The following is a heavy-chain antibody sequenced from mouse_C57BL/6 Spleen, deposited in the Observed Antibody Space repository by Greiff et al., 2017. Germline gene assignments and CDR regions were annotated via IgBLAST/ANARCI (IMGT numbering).Heavy chain of an antibody. V-gene: IGHV1-64*01. Sequence: QVQLQQPGAELVKPGASVKLSCKASGYTFTSYWMHWVKQRPGQGLEWIGMIHPNSGSTNYNEKFKSKATLTVDKSSSTAYMQLSSLTSEDSAVYYAATYYDGSRLDVWGTGTTVTVSS. CDR2: IHPNSGST. CDR3: ATYYDGSRLDV. CDR1: GYTFTSYW. D-gene: IGHD1-1*01. J-gene: IGHJ1*03.